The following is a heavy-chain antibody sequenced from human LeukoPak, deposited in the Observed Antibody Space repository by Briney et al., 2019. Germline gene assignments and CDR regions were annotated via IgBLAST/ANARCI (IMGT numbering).Heavy chain of an antibody. CDR2: INTNTGNP. V-gene: IGHV7-4-1*02. CDR3: ARDPSRIQLWFRKGWYFDL. CDR1: GYTFTSYA. Sequence: GASVKVSCKASGYTFTSYAMNWVRQAPGQGLEWMGWINTNTGNPTYAQGFTGRFVFSLDTSVSTAYLQISSLKAEDTAVYYCARDPSRIQLWFRKGWYFDLWGRGTLVTVSS. D-gene: IGHD5-18*01. J-gene: IGHJ2*01.